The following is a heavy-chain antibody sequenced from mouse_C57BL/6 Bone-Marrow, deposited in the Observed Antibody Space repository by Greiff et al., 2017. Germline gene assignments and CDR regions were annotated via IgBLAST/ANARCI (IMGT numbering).Heavy chain of an antibody. V-gene: IGHV5-4*03. Sequence: EVKLVESGGGLVKPGGSLKLSCAASGFTFSSYAMSWVRQTPEKRLEWVATISDGGSYTYYPDNVKGRFTISRDNAKNILYLQMSHLKSEDTAMYYCARHRNWRFAYWCQGTLVTVSA. D-gene: IGHD4-1*01. CDR1: GFTFSSYA. CDR2: ISDGGSYT. J-gene: IGHJ3*01. CDR3: ARHRNWRFAY.